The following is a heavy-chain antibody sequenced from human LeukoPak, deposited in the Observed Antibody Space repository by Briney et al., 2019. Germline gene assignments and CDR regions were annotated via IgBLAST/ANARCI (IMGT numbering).Heavy chain of an antibody. V-gene: IGHV5-51*01. CDR3: ASPPTRECSSISCPLSY. Sequence: GESLKISCKTSGYNFTTYWIGWVRQMPGKGLEWVGIIYPGDSDTRYSPSFQGQVTISVDKSVSAAYLQWSSLKASDTAMYYCASPPTRECSSISCPLSYWGQGTLVTVSS. J-gene: IGHJ4*02. D-gene: IGHD2-2*01. CDR1: GYNFTTYW. CDR2: IYPGDSDT.